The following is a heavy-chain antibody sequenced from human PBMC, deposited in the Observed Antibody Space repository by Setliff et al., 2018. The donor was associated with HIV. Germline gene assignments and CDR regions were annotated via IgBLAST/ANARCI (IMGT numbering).Heavy chain of an antibody. V-gene: IGHV3-30*01. D-gene: IGHD3-22*01. CDR2: ISSDGSDK. J-gene: IGHJ4*02. CDR1: GFAFRNYI. CDR3: ARASYYYDSSGYYFGY. Sequence: SGGSLRLSCAASGFAFRNYIFHWVRQAPGKGLEWVAIISSDGSDKNYADSVKGRFTVSRDNSKNTLYLQMNSLRGEDTAVYYCARASYYYDSSGYYFGYWGQGTLVTVSS.